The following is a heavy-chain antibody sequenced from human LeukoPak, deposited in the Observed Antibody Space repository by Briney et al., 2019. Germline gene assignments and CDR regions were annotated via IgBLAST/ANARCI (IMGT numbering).Heavy chain of an antibody. CDR1: GDGVSSDTVT. CDR3: ARYDSSGHYDAFDI. J-gene: IGHJ3*02. D-gene: IGHD3-22*01. Sequence: SQTLSLTCAISGDGVSSDTVTWNWIRQSPSRGLEWLGRTHYRSKWYNDYAVSVKSRITINPDTSKNQFSLQLNSVTPEDTAVYYCARYDSSGHYDAFDIWGQGTMVTVSS. V-gene: IGHV6-1*01. CDR2: THYRSKWYN.